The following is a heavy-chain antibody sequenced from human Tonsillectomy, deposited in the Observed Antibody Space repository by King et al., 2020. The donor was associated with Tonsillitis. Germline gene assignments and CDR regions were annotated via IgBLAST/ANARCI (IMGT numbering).Heavy chain of an antibody. CDR2: ISGSGGST. J-gene: IGHJ3*02. CDR1: GFTFSSYA. CDR3: AKDWGSKGVVITHDAFDI. D-gene: IGHD3-22*01. Sequence: QLVQSGGGLVQPGGSLRLSCAASGFTFSSYAMSWVRQAPGKGLEWVSAISGSGGSTYYADSVKGRFTTSRDNSKNTLYLQMNSLRAEDTAVYYCAKDWGSKGVVITHDAFDIWGQGTMVTVSS. V-gene: IGHV3-23*04.